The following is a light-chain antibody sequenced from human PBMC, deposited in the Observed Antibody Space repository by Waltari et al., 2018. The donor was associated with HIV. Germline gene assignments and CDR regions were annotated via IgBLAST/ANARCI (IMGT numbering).Light chain of an antibody. Sequence: QSVLTQPPSASGTPGRRVTISSSGGSPNIATNYVSWFHHPPDTAPNSFIYRNVSRPSGVPDRFSGSKSGTSPSLAISGFRSEDETNYYDTLINWVFGGRTKLTVL. V-gene: IGLV1-47*01. CDR1: SPNIATNY. CDR2: RNV. CDR3: TLINWV. J-gene: IGLJ3*02.